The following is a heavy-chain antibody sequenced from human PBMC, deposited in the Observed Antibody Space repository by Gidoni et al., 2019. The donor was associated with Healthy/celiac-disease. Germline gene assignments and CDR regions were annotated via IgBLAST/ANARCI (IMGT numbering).Heavy chain of an antibody. Sequence: QVQLVESGGGVVQPGRSLRLSCAASGFTFSSYGMHWVRQAPGQGLEWVAVIWYDGSNKYYADSVKGRFTISRDNSKNTLYLQMNSLRAEDTAVYYCARGNSPYGMDVWGQGTTVTVSS. D-gene: IGHD6-13*01. CDR3: ARGNSPYGMDV. CDR1: GFTFSSYG. V-gene: IGHV3-33*01. J-gene: IGHJ6*02. CDR2: IWYDGSNK.